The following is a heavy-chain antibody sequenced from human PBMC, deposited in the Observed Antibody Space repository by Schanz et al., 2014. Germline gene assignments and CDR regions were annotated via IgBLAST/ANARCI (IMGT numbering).Heavy chain of an antibody. CDR1: GFTFSSYA. CDR2: ISYDGSNK. Sequence: QVQLLQFGGGVVQPGRSLRLSCAASGFTFSSYAMHWVRQAPGKGLEWVAVISYDGSNKYYAGSVKGRFSISRDYSKNTLYLQMSSLRAEDTAIYYCAKLSSSGRLAGYFDYWGQGALVTVSS. CDR3: AKLSSSGRLAGYFDY. D-gene: IGHD6-19*01. J-gene: IGHJ4*02. V-gene: IGHV3-30-3*01.